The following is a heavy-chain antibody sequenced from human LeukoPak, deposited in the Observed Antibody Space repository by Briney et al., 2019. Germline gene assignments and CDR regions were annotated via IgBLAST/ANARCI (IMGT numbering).Heavy chain of an antibody. Sequence: GGSLRLSCAASGFTFSSYAMSWVRQAPGKGLEWVSAISGSGGSTYYADSVKGRFTISRDNSKNTLYLQMNSLRPEGTAVYYRAKGAMVRGVTNYGGQETLVTVPS. CDR2: ISGSGGST. CDR1: GFTFSSYA. J-gene: IGHJ4*02. V-gene: IGHV3-23*01. D-gene: IGHD3-10*01. CDR3: AKGAMVRGVTNY.